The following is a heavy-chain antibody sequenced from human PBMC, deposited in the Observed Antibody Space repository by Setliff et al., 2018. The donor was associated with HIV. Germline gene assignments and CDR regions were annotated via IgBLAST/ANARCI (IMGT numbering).Heavy chain of an antibody. J-gene: IGHJ4*02. CDR3: ARAQGEYYYDSSGRALDY. CDR2: MSYDGSNK. D-gene: IGHD3-22*01. CDR1: GFIFSSYA. V-gene: IGHV3-30*17. Sequence: PGGSLRLSCAASGFIFSSYAMHWVRQAPGKGLEWEAVMSYDGSNKYYADSVKGRFTISRDNSKNTLYLQMNSLRAEDTAVYYCARAQGEYYYDSSGRALDYWGQGTLVTVSS.